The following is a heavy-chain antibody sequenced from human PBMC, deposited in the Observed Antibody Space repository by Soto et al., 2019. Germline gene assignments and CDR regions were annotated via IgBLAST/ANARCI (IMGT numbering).Heavy chain of an antibody. D-gene: IGHD6-19*01. Sequence: QVQLVQSGAEVQRPGASVKVSCQASGYTFTTYDMHWVRQAPGQSLEWMGWIKTATGHAKYSQKFQERVTMTRATAASTGQMEFSSLRSEDTAVYFCVVSTGWWSFLYWGQGSLVTVAS. J-gene: IGHJ1*01. CDR2: IKTATGHA. CDR1: GYTFTTYD. V-gene: IGHV1-3*04. CDR3: VVSTGWWSFLY.